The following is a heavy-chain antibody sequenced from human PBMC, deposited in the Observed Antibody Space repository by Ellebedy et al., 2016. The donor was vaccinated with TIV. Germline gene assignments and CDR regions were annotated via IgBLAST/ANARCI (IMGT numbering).Heavy chain of an antibody. CDR2: ISGSGGST. V-gene: IGHV3-23*01. Sequence: GGSLRLXXTASGFTFGDYAMSWVRQAPGKGLEWVSAISGSGGSTYYADSVKGRFTISRDNSKNTLYLQMNSLRAEDTAVYYCAKDSAYYYDSSGSHPAAFGPVFYYYWGQGTLVTVSS. CDR1: GFTFGDYA. CDR3: AKDSAYYYDSSGSHPAAFGPVFYYY. D-gene: IGHD3-22*01. J-gene: IGHJ4*02.